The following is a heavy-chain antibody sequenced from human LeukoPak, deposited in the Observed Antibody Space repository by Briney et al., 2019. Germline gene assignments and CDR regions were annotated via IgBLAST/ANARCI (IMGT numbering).Heavy chain of an antibody. CDR3: ARHARWVLIG. D-gene: IGHD4/OR15-4a*01. V-gene: IGHV5-10-1*01. CDR2: IDPSDSYT. CDR1: GYSFTTYW. Sequence: PGESLRISCKGSGYSFTTYWISWVRQMSGKGLEWMGRIDPSDSYTNYSPSFQGHVTISADKSISTAYLQWSSLAASDTAMYYCARHARWVLIGWGQGTLVTVSS. J-gene: IGHJ4*02.